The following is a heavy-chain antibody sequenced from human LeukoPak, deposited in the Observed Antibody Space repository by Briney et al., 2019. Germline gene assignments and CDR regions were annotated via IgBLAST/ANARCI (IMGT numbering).Heavy chain of an antibody. Sequence: PGGSLRLSCAGSGFTFSSYAMSWVRQAPGKGLEWVSVISGSSDTTYYAGSVKGRFIISRDNSKNTLYLQMNSLRAEDTVVYYCAKRIGGVNSFDHWGQGTLVTVSS. J-gene: IGHJ4*02. D-gene: IGHD3-16*01. V-gene: IGHV3-23*01. CDR3: AKRIGGVNSFDH. CDR1: GFTFSSYA. CDR2: ISGSSDTT.